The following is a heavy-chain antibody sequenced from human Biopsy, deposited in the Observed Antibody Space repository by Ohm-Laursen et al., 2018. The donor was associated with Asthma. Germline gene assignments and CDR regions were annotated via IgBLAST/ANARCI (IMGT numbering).Heavy chain of an antibody. CDR3: ARDQGDSKFDY. D-gene: IGHD3-16*01. CDR2: SSYSGFR. J-gene: IGHJ4*02. V-gene: IGHV4-59*01. Sequence: PSETLSLTCTFSGGSINSDYWSWIRQPPGKGLEWIGLSSYSGFRKYNPSLKSRVTISVDTSKNQLSLNLMSVIAADTAVYYCARDQGDSKFDYWGQGTLVTVSS. CDR1: GGSINSDY.